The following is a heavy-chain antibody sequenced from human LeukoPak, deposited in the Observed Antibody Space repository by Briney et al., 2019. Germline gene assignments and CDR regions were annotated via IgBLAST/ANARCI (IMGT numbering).Heavy chain of an antibody. CDR3: GRVRAGSSSPSVRDAFDI. Sequence: SETLSLTCAVYGGSFSGYYWSWIRQPPGKGLEWIGEISHSGSTNFNPSLKSRVTISVDTSKNQFSLKLSSVTAADTAVYYCGRVRAGSSSPSVRDAFDIWGQGTMVTVSS. J-gene: IGHJ3*02. D-gene: IGHD6-6*01. CDR1: GGSFSGYY. V-gene: IGHV4-34*01. CDR2: ISHSGST.